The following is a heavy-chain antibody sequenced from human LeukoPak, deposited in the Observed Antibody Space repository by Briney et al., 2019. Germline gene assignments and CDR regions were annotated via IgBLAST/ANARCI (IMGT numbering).Heavy chain of an antibody. CDR3: AGAVSGSYRFRYGMDV. CDR1: GRSFSGYY. CDR2: INHSGST. Sequence: SETLSLTCAVYGRSFSGYYWSWIRQPPGKGLEWIGEINHSGSTNYNPSLKSRVTISVDTSKNQFSLKLSSVTAADTAVYYCAGAVSGSYRFRYGMDVWGQGTTVTVSS. V-gene: IGHV4-34*01. D-gene: IGHD1-26*01. J-gene: IGHJ6*02.